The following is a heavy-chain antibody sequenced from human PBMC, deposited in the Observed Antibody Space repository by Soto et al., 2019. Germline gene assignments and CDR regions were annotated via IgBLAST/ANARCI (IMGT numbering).Heavy chain of an antibody. Sequence: LRLSCAVSGFTLSSYWMHWVCQTPGEGLVWVSRIHGDGSTASYADSVKGRFTISADSANSVLYLQMNSLIGEDTAVYYCARFSGFWSAIDYWGQGTLVTVSS. J-gene: IGHJ4*02. CDR1: GFTLSSYW. CDR2: IHGDGSTA. V-gene: IGHV3-74*01. D-gene: IGHD3-3*01. CDR3: ARFSGFWSAIDY.